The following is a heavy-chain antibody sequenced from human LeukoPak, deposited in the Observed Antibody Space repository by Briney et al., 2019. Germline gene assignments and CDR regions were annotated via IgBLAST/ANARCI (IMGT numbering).Heavy chain of an antibody. CDR1: GFTFSDYY. D-gene: IGHD3-22*01. CDR3: ARGPYYYDSSGYPEGY. CDR2: ISSSGSTI. J-gene: IGHJ4*02. V-gene: IGHV3-11*01. Sequence: GGSLRLSCAASGFTFSDYYMSWIRQAPGKGLEGVSYISSSGSTIYYADSVKGRFTISRDNAKNSLYLQMNSLRAEDTAVYYCARGPYYYDSSGYPEGYWGQGTLVTVSS.